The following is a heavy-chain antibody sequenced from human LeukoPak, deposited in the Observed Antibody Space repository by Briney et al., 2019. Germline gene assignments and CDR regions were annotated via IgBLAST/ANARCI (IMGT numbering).Heavy chain of an antibody. CDR1: GGSITSYY. V-gene: IGHV4-4*07. J-gene: IGHJ5*02. D-gene: IGHD2-2*01. Sequence: SETLSLTCNVSGGSITSYYWSWIRQAAGKGLEWIGRIYTSGSTNYNPSLKSRVTMSVDTSKNQFSLELSSVTAADTAVYYCARGPQLTVRKAWFDPWGQGTLVTVSS. CDR2: IYTSGST. CDR3: ARGPQLTVRKAWFDP.